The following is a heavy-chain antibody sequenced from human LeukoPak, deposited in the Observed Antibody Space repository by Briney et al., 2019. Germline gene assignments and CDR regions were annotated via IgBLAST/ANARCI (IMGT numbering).Heavy chain of an antibody. CDR3: ARIFNSGSYSFDY. CDR2: IIPTLGIA. Sequence: SVKVSCKASVGTFSSYAISWVRQAPGQGLEWMGRIIPTLGIANYAQKFQGRVTITADKSTSTAYMELSSLGSEDTAVYYCARIFNSGSYSFDYWGQGTLVTVSS. CDR1: VGTFSSYA. D-gene: IGHD1-26*01. V-gene: IGHV1-69*04. J-gene: IGHJ4*02.